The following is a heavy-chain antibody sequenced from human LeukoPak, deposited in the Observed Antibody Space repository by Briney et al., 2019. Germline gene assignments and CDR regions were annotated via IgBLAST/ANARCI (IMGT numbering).Heavy chain of an antibody. CDR2: IYPGDSDT. CDR3: ATGEGDDYGDYGWFDP. D-gene: IGHD4-17*01. CDR1: GYSFTSYW. J-gene: IGHJ5*02. Sequence: GESLKISCKGSGYSFTSYWIGWVRQMPGKGLEWMGIIYPGDSDTRYSPSFQGQVTISADKSISTAYLQWSSLKASDTAMYYCATGEGDDYGDYGWFDPWGQGTLVTISS. V-gene: IGHV5-51*01.